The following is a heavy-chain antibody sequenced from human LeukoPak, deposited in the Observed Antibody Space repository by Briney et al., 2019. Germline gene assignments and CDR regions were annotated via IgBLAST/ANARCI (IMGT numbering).Heavy chain of an antibody. CDR3: AREIDSSGWYYSDY. CDR1: GYTFTSYA. Sequence: ASVKVSCKASGYTFTSYAMHWVRQAPGQRLEWMGWINAGNGNTKYSQKFQRRVTITRDTSASTAYMELSSLRSEDTAVYYCAREIDSSGWYYSDYWGQGTLVTVSS. V-gene: IGHV1-3*01. CDR2: INAGNGNT. D-gene: IGHD6-19*01. J-gene: IGHJ4*02.